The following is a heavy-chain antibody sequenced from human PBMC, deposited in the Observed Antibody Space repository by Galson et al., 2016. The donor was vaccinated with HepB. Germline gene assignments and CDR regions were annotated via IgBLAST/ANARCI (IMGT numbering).Heavy chain of an antibody. J-gene: IGHJ6*02. CDR3: ARASGVAGSEYYYPLDV. V-gene: IGHV3-74*01. Sequence: SLRLSCAASGFSFSSHWMHWVRQAPGKGLMWVARINSDGSFSRFADPVKGRFSISRDNAKNTLHLQMNSLRAEDTALYYCARASGVAGSEYYYPLDVWGLGTTVTVS. CDR1: GFSFSSHW. D-gene: IGHD2/OR15-2a*01. CDR2: INSDGSFS.